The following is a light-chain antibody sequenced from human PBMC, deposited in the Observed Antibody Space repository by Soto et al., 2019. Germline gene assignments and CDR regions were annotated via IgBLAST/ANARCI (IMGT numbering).Light chain of an antibody. Sequence: QSALTQPASVSGSPGQSITISCAGTSSDVGGYNYVSWYQQHPGKASKLMIYDVSNRPSGVSNRFSGSKSGNTASLTISGLQAEDEADYYCSSYTGSSTHVVFGGGTKVTVL. J-gene: IGLJ2*01. CDR1: SSDVGGYNY. V-gene: IGLV2-14*01. CDR2: DVS. CDR3: SSYTGSSTHVV.